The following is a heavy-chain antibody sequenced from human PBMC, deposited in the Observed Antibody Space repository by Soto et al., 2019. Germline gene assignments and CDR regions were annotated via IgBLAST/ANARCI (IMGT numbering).Heavy chain of an antibody. CDR1: GGSISTPNYY. Sequence: QLQLQESGPGLVKPSETLSLTCTVSGGSISTPNYYWGWIRQPPGKGLEWIGSIYYSGSTYYNPSLKSRVTIPVDTSRTQFSLRLTSVTAADTAVYYCARRYTGSYYDYWGQGTLVTVSS. CDR3: ARRYTGSYYDY. J-gene: IGHJ4*02. CDR2: IYYSGST. V-gene: IGHV4-39*01. D-gene: IGHD1-26*01.